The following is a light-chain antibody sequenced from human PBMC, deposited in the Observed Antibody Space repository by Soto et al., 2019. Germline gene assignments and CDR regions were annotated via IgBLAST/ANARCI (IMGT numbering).Light chain of an antibody. J-gene: IGKJ1*01. CDR3: QQYGSSPWT. V-gene: IGKV3-15*01. CDR2: GAS. Sequence: EVVMTQSPATLSVSLGDRATLSCRASQSVSSNLAWYQQKPGQAPRLLIYGASTRATGIPARFSGSGSGTEFTLTISRLEPEDFAVYYCQQYGSSPWTFGQGTKVDIK. CDR1: QSVSSN.